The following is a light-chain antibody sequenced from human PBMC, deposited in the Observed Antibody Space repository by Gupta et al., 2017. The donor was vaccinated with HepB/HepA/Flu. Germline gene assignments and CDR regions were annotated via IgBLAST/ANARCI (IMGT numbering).Light chain of an antibody. CDR3: QQYKNWPPLT. V-gene: IGKV3-15*01. CDR1: QSVSSN. Sequence: EIVMTQSPATLSVSPGERATLSCRASQSVSSNLAWYQQKPGQAPRLLIYGASTRATGIPARFSGSGSGTEFTLTISSLQSEDFAVYYCQQYKNWPPLTFGQGTQLEIK. CDR2: GAS. J-gene: IGKJ5*01.